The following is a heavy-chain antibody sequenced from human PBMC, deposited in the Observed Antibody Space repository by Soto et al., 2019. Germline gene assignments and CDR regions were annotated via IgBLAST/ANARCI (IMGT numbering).Heavy chain of an antibody. CDR2: IYYSGST. CDR3: ARPQYYYGSGSSFDY. Sequence: SETLSLTCTVSGGSISSSSYYWGWIRQPPGKGLEWIGSIYYSGSTYYNPSLKSRVTISVDTSKNQFSLKLSSVTAADTAVYYCARPQYYYGSGSSFDYWGQGTLVT. CDR1: GGSISSSSYY. J-gene: IGHJ4*02. D-gene: IGHD3-10*01. V-gene: IGHV4-39*01.